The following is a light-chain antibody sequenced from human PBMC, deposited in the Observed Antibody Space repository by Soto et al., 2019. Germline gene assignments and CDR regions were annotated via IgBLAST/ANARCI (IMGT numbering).Light chain of an antibody. CDR1: QSVSSN. J-gene: IGKJ3*01. V-gene: IGKV3-15*01. Sequence: EIVMTQSPATLSVSPGERATLSCRASQSVSSNLAWYQQKPGQAHRLLIYGASTSATVIPARFSGSGSGKDFTLTISGLQSEDFAVYYCQQYNNLPTFGPGTKVDIK. CDR3: QQYNNLPT. CDR2: GAS.